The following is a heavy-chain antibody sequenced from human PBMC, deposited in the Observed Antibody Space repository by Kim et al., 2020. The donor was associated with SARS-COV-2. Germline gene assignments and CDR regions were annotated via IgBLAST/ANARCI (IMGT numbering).Heavy chain of an antibody. CDR3: ARYSMDIVVVPAAAYYYYGMDV. CDR2: ISAYNGNT. J-gene: IGHJ6*02. V-gene: IGHV1-18*01. CDR1: GYTFTSYG. D-gene: IGHD2-2*03. Sequence: ASVKVSCKASGYTFTSYGISWVRQVPGQGLEWMGWISAYNGNTNYAQKLQGRVTMTTDTSTSTAYMELRSLRSDDTAVYYCARYSMDIVVVPAAAYYYYGMDVWGQGTTVTVSS.